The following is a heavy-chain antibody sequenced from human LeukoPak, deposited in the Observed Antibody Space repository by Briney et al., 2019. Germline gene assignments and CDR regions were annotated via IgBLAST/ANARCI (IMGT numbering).Heavy chain of an antibody. CDR2: IWYDGSNE. CDR3: ARRSNSGYSIDS. Sequence: GGSLRLSCAASGFTFSSYGMHWVRQAPGQGLEWVAVIWYDGSNENYADSVKSRFTISRDNSKNTLYLQMNSLRAEDTAVYFCARRSNSGYSIDSWGQGTLVTVSS. V-gene: IGHV3-33*01. CDR1: GFTFSSYG. J-gene: IGHJ4*02. D-gene: IGHD3-22*01.